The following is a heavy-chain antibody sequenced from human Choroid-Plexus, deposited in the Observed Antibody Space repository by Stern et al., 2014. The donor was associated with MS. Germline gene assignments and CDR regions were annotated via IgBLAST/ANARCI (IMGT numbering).Heavy chain of an antibody. Sequence: VQLVESGGGVVQPGRPLRLSCVASGFTFGSCAMHWVSQAPGKGLEWVACVSYDGSNKYYADSVKGRFTISRDNSQNTLYMQMSSLRPEDTAVYYCAKDRQYLTYFFDHWGQGSLVTVSS. V-gene: IGHV3-30*18. D-gene: IGHD2/OR15-2a*01. J-gene: IGHJ5*02. CDR1: GFTFGSCA. CDR3: AKDRQYLTYFFDH. CDR2: VSYDGSNK.